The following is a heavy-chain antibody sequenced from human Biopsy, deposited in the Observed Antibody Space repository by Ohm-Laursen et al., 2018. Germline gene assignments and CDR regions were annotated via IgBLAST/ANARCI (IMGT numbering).Heavy chain of an antibody. V-gene: IGHV3-23*01. CDR2: ITVSADTT. Sequence: SLRLSCSASGFTFSSYAMNWVRQAPGKGLEWVSAITVSADTTYYADSVRGRFTVSRNNSQNTLYLQMNSLRAEDTAIYYCAKGRVVNSGSLDIWGHGTMVTVSS. D-gene: IGHD1-1*01. CDR1: GFTFSSYA. CDR3: AKGRVVNSGSLDI. J-gene: IGHJ3*02.